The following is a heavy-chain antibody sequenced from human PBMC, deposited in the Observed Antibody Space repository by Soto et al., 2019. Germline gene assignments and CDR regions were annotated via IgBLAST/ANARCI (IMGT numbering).Heavy chain of an antibody. CDR3: AKKNGYYRQSDAFDI. CDR2: INHSGST. CDR1: GGSFSGYY. Sequence: SETLSLTCAVYGGSFSGYYWSWIRQPPGKGLEWIGEINHSGSTNYNPSLKSRVTISLDSPKNQFSLRLSSVTAADTAVYYCAKKNGYYRQSDAFDIWGQGTMVTVSS. V-gene: IGHV4-34*01. J-gene: IGHJ3*02. D-gene: IGHD4-17*01.